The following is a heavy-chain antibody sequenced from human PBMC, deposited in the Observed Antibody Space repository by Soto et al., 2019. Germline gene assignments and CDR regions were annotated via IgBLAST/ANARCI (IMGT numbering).Heavy chain of an antibody. J-gene: IGHJ6*02. CDR3: ARVPSPPYYDFSSGPATNGRDG. CDR2: ISYVGTNV. D-gene: IGHD3-3*01. CDR1: GFIFSNYA. Sequence: QEQLVESGGGVVHPGRSLRLSCAASGFIFSNYAMHWVRQAPGKGLEWVALISYVGTNVYYADSVKGRFTISRDDSKNTLYMQMNSPRAEDTAVYYCARVPSPPYYDFSSGPATNGRDGWGQGTTATASS. V-gene: IGHV3-30-3*01.